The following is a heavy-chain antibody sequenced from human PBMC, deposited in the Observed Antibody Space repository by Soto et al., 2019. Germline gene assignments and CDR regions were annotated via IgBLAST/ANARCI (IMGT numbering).Heavy chain of an antibody. V-gene: IGHV3-30-3*01. D-gene: IGHD1-7*01. Sequence: GGSLRLSCAASGFTFSSYAMHWVRQAPGKGLEWVAVISYDGSNNYYADSVKGRFTISRDNSKNTLYLQMNSLRAEDTAVYYCARVEGYNWNSLPYYFDYWGQGTLVTVSS. CDR2: ISYDGSNN. J-gene: IGHJ4*02. CDR1: GFTFSSYA. CDR3: ARVEGYNWNSLPYYFDY.